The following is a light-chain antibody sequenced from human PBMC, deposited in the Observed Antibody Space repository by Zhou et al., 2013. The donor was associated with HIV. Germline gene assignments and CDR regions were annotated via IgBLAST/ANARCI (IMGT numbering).Light chain of an antibody. CDR1: QSLDSW. Sequence: DIQLTQSPSTLSASVGDRVTIACRASQSLDSWLAWYQQTPGEAPKLLMYKASTLQSGVSSRFSGSGSGTDFTLTISRLQPDDFATYYCQQYQSYPYTFGQGTKLDI. CDR3: QQYQSYPYT. CDR2: KAS. J-gene: IGKJ2*01. V-gene: IGKV1-5*03.